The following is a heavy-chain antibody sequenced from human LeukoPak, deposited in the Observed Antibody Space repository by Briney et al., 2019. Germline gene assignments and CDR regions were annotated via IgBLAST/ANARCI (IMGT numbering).Heavy chain of an antibody. J-gene: IGHJ4*02. CDR3: ARDSNDFWSGYYPLAY. CDR1: GGSFSGYY. V-gene: IGHV4-34*01. Sequence: PSETLSLTCAVYGGSFSGYYWSWIRQPPGKGLEWIGEINHSGSTNYNPSLKSRVTISVDTSKNQFSLKLSSVTAADTAVYYCARDSNDFWSGYYPLAYWGQGTLVTVSS. CDR2: INHSGST. D-gene: IGHD3-3*01.